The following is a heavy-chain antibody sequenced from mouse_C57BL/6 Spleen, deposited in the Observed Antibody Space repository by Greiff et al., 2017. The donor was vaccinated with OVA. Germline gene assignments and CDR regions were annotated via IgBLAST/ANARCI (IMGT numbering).Heavy chain of an antibody. CDR3: ARDYYGHLDY. V-gene: IGHV5-17*01. CDR1: GFTFSDYG. D-gene: IGHD1-1*01. J-gene: IGHJ2*01. CDR2: ISRGSSTI. Sequence: EVKLVESGGGLVKPGGSLKLSCAASGFTFSDYGMHWVRQAPEKGLEWVAYISRGSSTIYYADTVKGRFTMTRDNAKNHLFLQMTSLRSEDTAMFYCARDYYGHLDYWGQGTTLTVSS.